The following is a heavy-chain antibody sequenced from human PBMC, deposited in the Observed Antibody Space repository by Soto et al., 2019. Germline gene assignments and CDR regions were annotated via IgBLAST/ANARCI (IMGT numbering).Heavy chain of an antibody. J-gene: IGHJ4*02. CDR1: GGTFSSYA. CDR3: ARALGYCSSTSCPTAC. V-gene: IGHV1-69*06. D-gene: IGHD2-2*01. CDR2: IITIFGTA. Sequence: QVLLVQSGAEVKTPGSSVKVSCKASGGTFSSYAISWVRQAPGQGLEWMGGIITIFGTANYAQKFQGRVTITADKSTSTAYMELSSLRSEDTAVYYCARALGYCSSTSCPTACWGQGTLVTVSS.